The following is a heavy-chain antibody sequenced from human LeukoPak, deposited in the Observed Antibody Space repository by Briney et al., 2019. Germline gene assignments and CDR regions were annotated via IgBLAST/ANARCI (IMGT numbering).Heavy chain of an antibody. Sequence: GGSLRLSCAASGFTFNSYAMSWVRQAPGKGLEWVSAISGSGGSTYYADSVKGRFTISRDNSKNTLYLQMNSLRAEDTAVYYCAKSPEEIVVVVPPTLLYGMDVWGQGTTVTVSS. V-gene: IGHV3-23*01. J-gene: IGHJ6*02. CDR1: GFTFNSYA. D-gene: IGHD2-15*01. CDR3: AKSPEEIVVVVPPTLLYGMDV. CDR2: ISGSGGST.